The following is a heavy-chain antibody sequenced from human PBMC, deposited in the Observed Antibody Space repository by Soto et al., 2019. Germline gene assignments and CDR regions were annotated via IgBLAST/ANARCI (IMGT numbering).Heavy chain of an antibody. CDR3: ARSRSLVAAAETDYYYGMDV. V-gene: IGHV1-2*04. CDR1: GYTFTGDY. Sequence: ASVKVSSKASGYTFTGDYMHWVRQAPGQGLEWMGWINPNSGGTNYAQKFQGWVTMTRDTSISTAYMELSRLRSDDTAVYYCARSRSLVAAAETDYYYGMDVWGQGITVTVSS. D-gene: IGHD6-13*01. J-gene: IGHJ6*02. CDR2: INPNSGGT.